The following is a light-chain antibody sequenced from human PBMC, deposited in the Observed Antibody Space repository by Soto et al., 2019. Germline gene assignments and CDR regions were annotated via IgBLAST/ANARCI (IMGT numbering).Light chain of an antibody. J-gene: IGLJ1*01. CDR1: SSDVGDYNY. CDR2: EVS. Sequence: QSALTQTASVYGSPGQSITISCSGTSSDVGDYNYVSWYQQHPGKAPKLLIYEVSNRPSGVSNRFSGSKSGNTASLTISGLQAEDEADYYCSSYRTSNSYVFGTGTKVTGL. V-gene: IGLV2-14*01. CDR3: SSYRTSNSYV.